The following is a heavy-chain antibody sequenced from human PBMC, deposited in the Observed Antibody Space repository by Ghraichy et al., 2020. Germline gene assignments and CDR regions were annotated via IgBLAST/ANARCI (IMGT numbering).Heavy chain of an antibody. CDR1: GGSFSGYY. J-gene: IGHJ4*02. CDR3: ARVAWAGPFDY. V-gene: IGHV4-34*01. Sequence: SETLSLTCAVYGGSFSGYYWSWIRQPPGKGLEWIGEINHSGSTNYNPSLKSRVTISVDTSKNQFSLKLSSVTAADTAVYYCARVAWAGPFDYWGQGTLVTVSS. D-gene: IGHD7-27*01. CDR2: INHSGST.